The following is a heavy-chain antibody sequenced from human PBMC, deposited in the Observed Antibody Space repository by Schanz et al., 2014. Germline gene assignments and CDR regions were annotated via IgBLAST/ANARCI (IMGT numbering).Heavy chain of an antibody. D-gene: IGHD5-18*01. V-gene: IGHV3-NL1*01. CDR2: ISGGGGTT. J-gene: IGHJ2*01. CDR3: GRAGTGMAGWYFEL. Sequence: QVRLVESGGGVVQPGRSLRLSCAASGFTLSSYGMHWVRQAPGKGLEWVSAISGGGGTTYYTDPVKGRFTISRDNSKNTLFLQMSSLRVDDMAVYYCGRAGTGMAGWYFELWGRGTLXTVSS. CDR1: GFTLSSYG.